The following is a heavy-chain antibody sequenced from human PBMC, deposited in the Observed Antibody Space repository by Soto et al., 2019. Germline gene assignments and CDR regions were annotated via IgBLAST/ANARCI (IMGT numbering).Heavy chain of an antibody. J-gene: IGHJ5*02. V-gene: IGHV4-34*02. CDR1: GDSLRDYY. Sequence: QIQLQQWGAGLLKPSETLSLTCAASGDSLRDYYRCWIGQPPGKGLEWIGEISHSGITKYNPSFKSRVTISIDTSKNQFSLRLNSVTAADAAVYFCEGGQYHTWGTLDQGTLVTVSS. D-gene: IGHD3-16*01. CDR2: ISHSGIT. CDR3: EGGQYHTWGT.